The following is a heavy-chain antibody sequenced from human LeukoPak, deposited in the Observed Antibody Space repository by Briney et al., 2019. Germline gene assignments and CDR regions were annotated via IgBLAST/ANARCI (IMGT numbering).Heavy chain of an antibody. V-gene: IGHV3-7*01. D-gene: IGHD4-11*01. Sequence: GSLRLSCAASGFTFSDYWXXXXXXXXXXXXXWGXXIKGDGIEXXXXXXXKGRXXXXRXXXXXSLYLQMNSLRAEDTAVYYCTRGHYNDYVNWGQGTLVTVSS. CDR1: GFTFSDYW. CDR2: IKGDGIEX. J-gene: IGHJ4*02. CDR3: TRGHYNDYVN.